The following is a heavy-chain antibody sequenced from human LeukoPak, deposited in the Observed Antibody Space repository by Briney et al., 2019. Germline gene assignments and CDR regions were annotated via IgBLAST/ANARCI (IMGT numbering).Heavy chain of an antibody. Sequence: GGSLRLSCAASGFTFSSYAMIWVRQAPGKGLEWVSGISGSGGNTYYADAVKGRLTIFRDNSKNTLYLQMNSLRADDTAEYFCAKGRPRNYYFDYWGQRTLVTVSS. J-gene: IGHJ4*02. V-gene: IGHV3-23*01. CDR3: AKGRPRNYYFDY. CDR1: GFTFSSYA. CDR2: ISGSGGNT.